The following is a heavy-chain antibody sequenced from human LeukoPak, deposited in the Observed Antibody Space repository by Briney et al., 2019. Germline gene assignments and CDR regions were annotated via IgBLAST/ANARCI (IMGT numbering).Heavy chain of an antibody. CDR2: INHSGST. J-gene: IGHJ4*02. Sequence: SETLSLTCTVSGYSISSDYYWAWMRQPPGNGLDWIGSINHSGSTNYNPSLKSRVTISVDTSKNQFSLKLSSVTAADTAVYYCAGGYSGYGYRLRKPPGYWGQGTLVTVSS. V-gene: IGHV4-38-2*02. CDR3: AGGYSGYGYRLRKPPGY. CDR1: GYSISSDYY. D-gene: IGHD5-12*01.